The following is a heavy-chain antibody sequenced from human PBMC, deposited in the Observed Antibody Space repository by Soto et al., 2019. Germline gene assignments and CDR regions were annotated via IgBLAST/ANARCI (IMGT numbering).Heavy chain of an antibody. CDR2: IIPLFGTA. V-gene: IGHV1-69*06. CDR1: GGIFRSNT. Sequence: QVYLVQSGAEVKKPGSSVKTSCKASGGIFRSNTINWVLQAAGQGLEWMGGIIPLFGTANYAEKFQGRVTITADKSTKTEYMELTSLRSEDTAVYYCASKAACGGDCYAFDSWGQGTLVTVSS. J-gene: IGHJ4*02. CDR3: ASKAACGGDCYAFDS. D-gene: IGHD2-21*02.